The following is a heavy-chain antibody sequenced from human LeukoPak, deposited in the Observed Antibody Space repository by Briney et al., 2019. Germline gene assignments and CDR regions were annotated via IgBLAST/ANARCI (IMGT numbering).Heavy chain of an antibody. D-gene: IGHD2-21*02. CDR3: ARGSAYCGGDCYSLVDY. CDR2: MNPNSGNT. Sequence: ASVKVSCKASGYTFTSYDINWVPQATGQGLEWMGWMNPNSGNTGYAQKFQGRVTMTRTTSISTAYMELRSMSSEDTAAYYCARGSAYCGGDCYSLVDYWGQGTLVTVSS. CDR1: GYTFTSYD. V-gene: IGHV1-8*01. J-gene: IGHJ4*02.